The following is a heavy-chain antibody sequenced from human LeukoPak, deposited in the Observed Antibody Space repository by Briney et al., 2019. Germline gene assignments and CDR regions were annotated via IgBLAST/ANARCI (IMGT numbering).Heavy chain of an antibody. D-gene: IGHD6-19*01. J-gene: IGHJ4*02. CDR2: TNPNSGNT. CDR3: ARGYGSGWYHDDDY. CDR1: GYTFTSYD. Sequence: ASVKVSCKASGYTFTSYDINWVRQATGQGLEWMGWTNPNSGNTGYAQKFQGRVTMTRNTSISTAYMELSSLRSEDTAVYYCARGYGSGWYHDDDYWGQGTLVTVSS. V-gene: IGHV1-8*01.